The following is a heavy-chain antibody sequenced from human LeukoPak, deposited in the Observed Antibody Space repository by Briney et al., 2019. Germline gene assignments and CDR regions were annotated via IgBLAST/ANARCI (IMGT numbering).Heavy chain of an antibody. Sequence: GGSLRLSCAASGFTFSSYGMHWVRQAPGKGLEWVAVISYDGSNKYYADSVKGRFTISRDNSKNTLYPQMNSLRAEDTAVYYCAKDLIYWGQGTLVTVSS. CDR2: ISYDGSNK. D-gene: IGHD3-16*01. CDR1: GFTFSSYG. J-gene: IGHJ4*02. CDR3: AKDLIY. V-gene: IGHV3-30*18.